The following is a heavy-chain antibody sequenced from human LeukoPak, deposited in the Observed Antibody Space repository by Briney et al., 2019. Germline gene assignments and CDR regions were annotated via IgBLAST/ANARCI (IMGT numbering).Heavy chain of an antibody. J-gene: IGHJ6*02. V-gene: IGHV4-4*07. Sequence: SETLSLTCTVSDGSISSHYWSWIRQPAGKGLEWIGRMHTSGSTNQNPSLNSRLTMSLDTSKNQFSLKLSSVTAADTAVYYCAREGRNDILPVYHATMDVWGQGTTVTVSS. CDR3: AREGRNDILPVYHATMDV. CDR2: MHTSGST. D-gene: IGHD3-9*01. CDR1: DGSISSHY.